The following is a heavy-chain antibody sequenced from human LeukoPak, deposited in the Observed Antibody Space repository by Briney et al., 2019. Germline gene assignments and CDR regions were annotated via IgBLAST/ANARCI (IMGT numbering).Heavy chain of an antibody. CDR2: ISSAGDT. CDR3: ARVGYGSSWGERYYFDH. Sequence: GGSLRLSCATSGFSVSNNYMSWVRQARGKGLEWVSDISSAGDTYYADSMKGRFSISRDTSKDTVFLEMNSLRAEDTAVYYCARVGYGSSWGERYYFDHWGQGAQVTVSS. V-gene: IGHV3-66*01. CDR1: GFSVSNNY. J-gene: IGHJ4*02. D-gene: IGHD6-13*01.